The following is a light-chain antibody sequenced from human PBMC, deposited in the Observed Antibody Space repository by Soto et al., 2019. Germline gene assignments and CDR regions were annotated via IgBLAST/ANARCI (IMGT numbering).Light chain of an antibody. V-gene: IGLV2-14*01. CDR1: SSDVGGYNY. CDR3: SSYTTVNTLVS. CDR2: EVS. J-gene: IGLJ1*01. Sequence: QSALTQPASVSGSPGQSITISCTGTSSDVGGYNYVSWYQQHPGKAPKLMIYEVSNRPSGVSNRFSGSKSGNTASLTISGLQAEDEADYYCSSYTTVNTLVSFGTGTKVTVL.